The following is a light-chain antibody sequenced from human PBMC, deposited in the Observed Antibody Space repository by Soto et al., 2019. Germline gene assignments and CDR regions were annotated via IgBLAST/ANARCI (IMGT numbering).Light chain of an antibody. Sequence: DIVMTQSPDSLAVSLGERATINCKSSQSVLYSSNNKNYLAWYQQKPGQPPKLLIYWASIRDSGVPDRFSGSGSGTDFTLTISSLRAEDVAVYYCQQYYTTPRTFGQGTKLEIK. CDR3: QQYYTTPRT. J-gene: IGKJ2*02. V-gene: IGKV4-1*01. CDR2: WAS. CDR1: QSVLYSSNNKNY.